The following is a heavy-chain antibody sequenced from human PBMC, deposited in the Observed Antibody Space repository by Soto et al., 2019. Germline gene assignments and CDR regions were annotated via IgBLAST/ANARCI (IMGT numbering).Heavy chain of an antibody. V-gene: IGHV4-39*01. CDR3: ARHGVGTGIDY. CDR2: IYYSGST. J-gene: IGHJ4*02. D-gene: IGHD3-10*01. CDR1: GGSISSGDYY. Sequence: KASETLSLTCTVSGGSISSGDYYWSWIRQPPGKGLEWIGYIYYSGSTYYNPSLKSRVTISVDTSKNQFSLKLSSVTAADTAVYYCARHGVGTGIDYWGQGTLVTVSS.